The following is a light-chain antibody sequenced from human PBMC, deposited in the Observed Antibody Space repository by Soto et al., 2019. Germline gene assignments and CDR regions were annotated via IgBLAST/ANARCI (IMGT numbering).Light chain of an antibody. Sequence: DIQMTQSPSTLSASVGDRVTITCRASQSTSSWLAWYQQKPGKAPKLLIYKTSTLESGVPSRFSGSGAGTEFTLTIGCLQADDFATYYCQQYSSYSYSFGQGTKLEIK. CDR2: KTS. V-gene: IGKV1-5*03. J-gene: IGKJ2*03. CDR1: QSTSSW. CDR3: QQYSSYSYS.